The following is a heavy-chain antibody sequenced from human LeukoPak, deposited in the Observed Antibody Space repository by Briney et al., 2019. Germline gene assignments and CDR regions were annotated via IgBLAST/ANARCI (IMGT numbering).Heavy chain of an antibody. CDR1: GGSISSYY. J-gene: IGHJ6*04. CDR2: IYYSGST. D-gene: IGHD5-18*01. V-gene: IGHV4-59*01. CDR3: ARDTAMGLYYYGMDA. Sequence: SETLSLTCTVSGGSISSYYWSWIRQPPGKGLEWIGYIYYSGSTNYNPSLKNRVTISVDPSKSQFSLKLSSVTAADTAVYYCARDTAMGLYYYGMDASGKGTTVTVSS.